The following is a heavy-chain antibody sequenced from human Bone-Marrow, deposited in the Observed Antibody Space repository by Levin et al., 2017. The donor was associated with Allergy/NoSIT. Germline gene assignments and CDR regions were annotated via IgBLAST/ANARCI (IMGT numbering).Heavy chain of an antibody. D-gene: IGHD2-2*01. V-gene: IGHV3-48*02. Sequence: GGSLRLSCAASGFTFSRYSMNWVRQAPGRGLEWVAYISRSSSTISYADSVKGRFTISRDNAKNALYLQMNSLRDEDTAVYYCARPDCSGTSCYYFFDSWGQGTLVTVSS. J-gene: IGHJ4*02. CDR2: ISRSSSTI. CDR1: GFTFSRYS. CDR3: ARPDCSGTSCYYFFDS.